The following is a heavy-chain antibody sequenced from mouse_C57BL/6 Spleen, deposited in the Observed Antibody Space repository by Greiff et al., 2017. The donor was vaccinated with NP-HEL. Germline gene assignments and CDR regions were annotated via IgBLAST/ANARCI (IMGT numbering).Heavy chain of an antibody. CDR3: ARRTETRAMDY. V-gene: IGHV1-59*01. J-gene: IGHJ4*01. CDR2: IDPSDSYT. CDR1: GYTFTSYW. Sequence: VQLQQPGAELVRPGTSVKLSCKASGYTFTSYWMHWVKQRPGQGLEWIGVIDPSDSYTNYNQKFKGKATLTVDTSSSTAYMQLSSLTSEDSAVYDCARRTETRAMDYWGQGTSVTVSS.